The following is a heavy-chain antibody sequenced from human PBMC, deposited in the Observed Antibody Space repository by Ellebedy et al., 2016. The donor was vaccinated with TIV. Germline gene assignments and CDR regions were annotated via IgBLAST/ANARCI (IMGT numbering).Heavy chain of an antibody. CDR3: ATDRGYFTFDY. V-gene: IGHV3-23*01. J-gene: IGHJ4*02. CDR1: IFTFSSDA. D-gene: IGHD3-9*01. Sequence: GESLKISCAASIFTFSSDAMSWVRQAPGKGLEWVSGITGSGGSTYYADSVKGRFTISRDNSNNTLYLQMNNLRAEDTTVYYCATDRGYFTFDYWGQGSLITVSS. CDR2: ITGSGGST.